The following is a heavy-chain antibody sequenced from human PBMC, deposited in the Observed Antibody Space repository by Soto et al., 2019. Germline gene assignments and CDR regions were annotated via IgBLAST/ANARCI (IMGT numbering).Heavy chain of an antibody. CDR2: MNPNSGNT. CDR1: SYTFTSYE. Sequence: ASVKVSCKTSSYTFTSYEINWVLQATGQGLEWMGWMNPNSGNTGYAQKFQGRVTMTRNTSISTAYMELSSLRSEDTAVYYCARERTGTTSMDVWGQGTTVTVSS. V-gene: IGHV1-8*01. J-gene: IGHJ6*02. CDR3: ARERTGTTSMDV. D-gene: IGHD1-1*01.